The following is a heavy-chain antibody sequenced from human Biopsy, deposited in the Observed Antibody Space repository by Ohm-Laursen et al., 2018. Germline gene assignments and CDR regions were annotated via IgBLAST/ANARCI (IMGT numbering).Heavy chain of an antibody. D-gene: IGHD3-22*01. CDR3: ARGDYFDSNGYFWFDP. J-gene: IGHJ5*02. Sequence: LSLTCTVSGGSISSGGSYWSWIRQRPGKGLEGIGYIFNSANTYYNPSLKNLITISGDTSKNQFSLKLNSVTAADTAVYYCARGDYFDSNGYFWFDPWGQGTLVTVSS. CDR2: IFNSANT. V-gene: IGHV4-31*01. CDR1: GGSISSGGSY.